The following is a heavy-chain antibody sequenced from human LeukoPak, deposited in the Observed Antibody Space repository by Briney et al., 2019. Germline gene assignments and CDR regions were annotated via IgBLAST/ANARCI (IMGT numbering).Heavy chain of an antibody. V-gene: IGHV5-51*01. D-gene: IGHD3-10*01. J-gene: IGHJ6*03. CDR2: IYGDDSDT. CDR3: ARHLSPGWFGDSDVGGDYYYMDV. CDR1: GYNFSNHW. Sequence: GESLKISCKVSGYNFSNHWIAWVRQMPGKGLEWMGIIYGDDSDTRYSPSFEGQVTISADKSISTAYLQWSSLKASDTAIYYCARHLSPGWFGDSDVGGDYYYMDVWGKGTTVTVSS.